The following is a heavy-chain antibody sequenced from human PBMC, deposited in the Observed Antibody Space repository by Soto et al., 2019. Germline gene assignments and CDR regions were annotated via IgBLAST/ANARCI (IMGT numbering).Heavy chain of an antibody. Sequence: SETLSLTCAVYGGSFSGYYWSWIRQPPGKGLEWIGEINHSGSTNYNPSLKSRVTISVDTSKNQFSLKLSSVTAADTAVYYSARGSGKDTAMPIGFWFDPWGQGTLVTVSS. V-gene: IGHV4-34*01. CDR1: GGSFSGYY. D-gene: IGHD5-18*01. CDR3: ARGSGKDTAMPIGFWFDP. J-gene: IGHJ5*02. CDR2: INHSGST.